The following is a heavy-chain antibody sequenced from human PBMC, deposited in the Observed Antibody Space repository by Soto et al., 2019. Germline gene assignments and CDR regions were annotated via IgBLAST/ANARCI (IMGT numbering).Heavy chain of an antibody. CDR3: ARGYCSGGSCYSLYYYYGMDV. V-gene: IGHV4-61*08. CDR2: IYYSGST. D-gene: IGHD2-15*01. J-gene: IGHJ6*02. Sequence: SETLSLTCTVSCGSISSGGYYWSWIRQHPGKGLEWIGYIYYSGSTNYNPSLKSRVTISVDTSKNQFSLKLSSVTAADTAVYYCARGYCSGGSCYSLYYYYGMDVWGQGTTVTV. CDR1: CGSISSGGYY.